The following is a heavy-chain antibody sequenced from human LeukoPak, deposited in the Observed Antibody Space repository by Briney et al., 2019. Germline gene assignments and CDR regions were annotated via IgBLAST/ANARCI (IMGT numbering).Heavy chain of an antibody. CDR1: GFTFSSYS. V-gene: IGHV3-21*04. D-gene: IGHD4-17*01. J-gene: IGHJ4*02. CDR3: AREPGGDYVGSFDY. CDR2: ISSSSSYI. Sequence: PGGSLRLSCAASGFTFSSYSMNWVRQAPGKGLEWVSSISSSSSYIYYADSVKGRFTISRDNAKNSLYLQMNSLRAEDTAVYYCAREPGGDYVGSFDYWGQGTLVTVSS.